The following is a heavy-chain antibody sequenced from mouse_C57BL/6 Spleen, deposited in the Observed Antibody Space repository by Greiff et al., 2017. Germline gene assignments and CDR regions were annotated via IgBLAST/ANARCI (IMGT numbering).Heavy chain of an antibody. D-gene: IGHD1-1*01. CDR3: ARAYGSIFDY. Sequence: EVKLLESGPGLVKPSQSLSLTCSVTGYSITSGYYWNWIRQFPGNKLEWMGYISYDGSNNYNPSLKNRISITRDTSKNQFFLKLNSVTTEDTATYYCARAYGSIFDYWGQGTTLTVSS. J-gene: IGHJ2*01. V-gene: IGHV3-6*01. CDR2: ISYDGSN. CDR1: GYSITSGYY.